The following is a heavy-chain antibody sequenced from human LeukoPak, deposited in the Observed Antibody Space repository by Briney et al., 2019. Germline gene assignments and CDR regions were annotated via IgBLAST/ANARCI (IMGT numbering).Heavy chain of an antibody. D-gene: IGHD6-6*01. CDR1: GFTFSSAW. CDR2: IKSKTDGGTT. J-gene: IGHJ4*02. Sequence: GGSLRLSCAASGFTFSSAWMSWDRPAQGQGLEWVGHIKSKTDGGTTDYAAPVKGRFTISRDDSKNTLYLQMNSLKTEDTAVYYCTTQQLVFDYWGQGTLLTVSS. V-gene: IGHV3-15*01. CDR3: TTQQLVFDY.